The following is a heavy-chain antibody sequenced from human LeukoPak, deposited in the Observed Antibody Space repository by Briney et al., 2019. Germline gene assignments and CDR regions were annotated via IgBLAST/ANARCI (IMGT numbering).Heavy chain of an antibody. J-gene: IGHJ4*02. D-gene: IGHD1-1*01. CDR3: ARDLLSSAGFAF. V-gene: IGHV6-1*01. Sequence: SQTLSLTCAISGDSVSSNTAAWNWIRQSPSRGLEWLGRTYYRSKWYSDYAVSVKSRISINPDTSKNQFSLQLNSVTPEDTAVYYCARDLLSSAGFAFWGQGTLVTVSS. CDR2: TYYRSKWYS. CDR1: GDSVSSNTAA.